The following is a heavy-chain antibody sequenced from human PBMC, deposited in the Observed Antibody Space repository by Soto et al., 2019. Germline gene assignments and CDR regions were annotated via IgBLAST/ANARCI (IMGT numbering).Heavy chain of an antibody. Sequence: QVQLQESGPGLLKPSGTLSLTCAVSGDSISSSKWWTWVRQPPGKGLEWIGDTLHSGDTNYNPSLKXXIIISDDKSKIQFSLELTSVTAADTAVYYCAYSPGWFRPDVWGQGTLVIVSP. CDR1: GDSISSSKW. CDR3: AYSPGWFRPDV. CDR2: TLHSGDT. J-gene: IGHJ3*01. D-gene: IGHD6-19*01. V-gene: IGHV4-4*02.